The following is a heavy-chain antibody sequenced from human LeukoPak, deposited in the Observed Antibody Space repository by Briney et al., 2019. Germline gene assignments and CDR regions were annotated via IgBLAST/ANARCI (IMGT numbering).Heavy chain of an antibody. CDR2: ISGSGGGT. J-gene: IGHJ4*02. CDR1: GFTFSSYA. Sequence: GGSLRLSCAASGFTFSSYAMSWVRQAPGKGLEWVSAISGSGGGTYYADSVKGRFTISRDNSKNTLYLQMSSLRAEDTAVYYCAKAEGITMIVLVITPFDYWGQGTLVTVSS. CDR3: AKAEGITMIVLVITPFDY. D-gene: IGHD3-22*01. V-gene: IGHV3-23*01.